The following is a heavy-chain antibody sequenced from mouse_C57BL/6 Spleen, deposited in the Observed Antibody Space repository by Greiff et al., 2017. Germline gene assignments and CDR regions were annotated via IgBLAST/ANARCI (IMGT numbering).Heavy chain of an antibody. V-gene: IGHV1-55*01. Sequence: QVQLQQPGAELVKPGASVKMSCKASAYTFTSYWLTWVKQRPGQGLEWIGDIYPGSGSTNYNEKFKSKATLTVDTSSSTAYMQLSSLTSEDSAVYYCARGATAQVPFDYWGQGTTLTVSS. CDR1: AYTFTSYW. D-gene: IGHD3-2*02. CDR2: IYPGSGST. CDR3: ARGATAQVPFDY. J-gene: IGHJ2*01.